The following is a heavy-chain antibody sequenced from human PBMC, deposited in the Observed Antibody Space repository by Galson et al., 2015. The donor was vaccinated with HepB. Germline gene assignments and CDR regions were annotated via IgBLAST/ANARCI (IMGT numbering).Heavy chain of an antibody. CDR2: INGFNGDT. J-gene: IGHJ2*01. V-gene: IGHV1-18*01. CDR3: ARWTVITRNNRFFEF. D-gene: IGHD3-10*01. Sequence: SVKVSCKASGYIFTTYGMAWVRQAPGQGLEWMGWINGFNGDTNYAQKFRDRVTMTTDTPTTTAFMELRSLRSDDTAIYYCARWTVITRNNRFFEFRGRGPLVTVSS. CDR1: GYIFTTYG.